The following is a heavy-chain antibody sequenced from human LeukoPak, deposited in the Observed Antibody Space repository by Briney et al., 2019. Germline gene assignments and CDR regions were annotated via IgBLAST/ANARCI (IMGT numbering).Heavy chain of an antibody. CDR3: ARARSGSSGYFSALDI. J-gene: IGHJ3*02. CDR1: GGSISSYY. V-gene: IGHV4-59*08. CDR2: IFFTGNT. D-gene: IGHD3-22*01. Sequence: SETLSLTCTVSGGSISSYYWSWIRQPPGEALQWIGYIFFTGNTNYNPSLRSRVTISIDTSKNQFSLQLSSVTAADTAVYYCARARSGSSGYFSALDIWGQGTMVTVSS.